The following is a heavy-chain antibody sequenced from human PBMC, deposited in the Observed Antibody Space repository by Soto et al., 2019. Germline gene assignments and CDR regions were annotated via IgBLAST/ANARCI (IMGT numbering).Heavy chain of an antibody. J-gene: IGHJ6*02. CDR2: ISWNSGSI. Sequence: GGSLRLSCAASGFTFDDYAMHWVRRAPGKGLEWVSGISWNSGSIGYADSVKGRFTISRDNAKNSLYLQMNSLRAEDTALYYCAKDISLAGTYYYGMDVWGQGTTVTVSS. D-gene: IGHD1-26*01. V-gene: IGHV3-9*01. CDR1: GFTFDDYA. CDR3: AKDISLAGTYYYGMDV.